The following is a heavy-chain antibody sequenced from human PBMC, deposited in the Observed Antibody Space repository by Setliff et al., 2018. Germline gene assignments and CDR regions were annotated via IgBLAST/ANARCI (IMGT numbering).Heavy chain of an antibody. D-gene: IGHD3-3*01. CDR2: AFHTGKT. V-gene: IGHV4-59*03. Sequence: SETLSLTCTVSGVSIRGFYWTWIRQSPKRGLEWLGYAFHTGKTDYNPSLMSRVIISIDMSRKQFSLKLSSVTAADTAMYFCARGGYNSRSGYSAYYYDYWGQGARVTVSS. J-gene: IGHJ4*02. CDR3: ARGGYNSRSGYSAYYYDY. CDR1: GVSIRGFY.